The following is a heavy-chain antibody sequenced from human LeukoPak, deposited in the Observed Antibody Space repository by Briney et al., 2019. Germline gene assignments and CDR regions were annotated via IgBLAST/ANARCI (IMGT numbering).Heavy chain of an antibody. Sequence: GGSLRLSCAASGFTFSSYEMNWVRQAPGKGLEWVSYISSSGSTIYYADSVEGRFTISRDNAKNSLYLQMDSLRAEDTAVYYCARDRPNLEPYDYWGQGTLVTVSS. CDR1: GFTFSSYE. CDR2: ISSSGSTI. CDR3: ARDRPNLEPYDY. D-gene: IGHD1-1*01. V-gene: IGHV3-48*03. J-gene: IGHJ4*02.